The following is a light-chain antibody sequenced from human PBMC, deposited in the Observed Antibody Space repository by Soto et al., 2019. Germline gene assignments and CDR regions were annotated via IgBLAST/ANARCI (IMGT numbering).Light chain of an antibody. V-gene: IGLV1-47*02. J-gene: IGLJ3*02. CDR2: SNN. CDR3: AAWDDSLSGPV. CDR1: SSNIGSNY. Sequence: QSVLTQPPSASGTPGQRVTISCSGSSSNIGSNYVYWYQQLPGTAPKLLIYSNNQRPSGVPDRFSGSKSGTSASLAISGLRSEDEADYYCAAWDDSLSGPVFGGGTNSPS.